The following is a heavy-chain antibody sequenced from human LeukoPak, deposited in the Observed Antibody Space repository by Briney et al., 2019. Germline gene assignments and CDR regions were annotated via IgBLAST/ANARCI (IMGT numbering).Heavy chain of an antibody. J-gene: IGHJ3*02. CDR1: GYNFISHS. V-gene: IGHV1-18*01. Sequence: GASVKVSCKASGYNFISHSINWVRQAPGQGLEWMGWISPYNGNTNYAQKFRGRVNMTTDASTNTAYLEVGSLRSDDTAIYYCARGKQFQVARTVFDIWGQGTTVTVSS. D-gene: IGHD3/OR15-3a*01. CDR2: ISPYNGNT. CDR3: ARGKQFQVARTVFDI.